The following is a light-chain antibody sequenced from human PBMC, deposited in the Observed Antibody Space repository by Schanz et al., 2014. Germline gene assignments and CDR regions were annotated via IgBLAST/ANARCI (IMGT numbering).Light chain of an antibody. J-gene: IGKJ1*01. Sequence: EIVLTQSPATLSLSPGEGATLSCRASQSVGRYLAWYQQKPGQAPRLLIYGASTRATGIPARFSGSGSGTEFTLTISSLEPEDFAVYYCQHRFNWPWRFGQGTKLEIK. CDR1: QSVGRY. V-gene: IGKV3-11*01. CDR2: GAS. CDR3: QHRFNWPWR.